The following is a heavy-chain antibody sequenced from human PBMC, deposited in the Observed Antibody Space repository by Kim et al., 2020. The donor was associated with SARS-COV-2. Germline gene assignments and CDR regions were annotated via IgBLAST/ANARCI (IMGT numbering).Heavy chain of an antibody. CDR2: IWYDGSNK. CDR1: GFTFSSYG. CDR3: ARGVYSYYGMDV. J-gene: IGHJ6*02. V-gene: IGHV3-33*01. Sequence: GGSLRLSCAASGFTFSSYGMHWVRQAPGKGLEWVAVIWYDGSNKYYADSVKGRFTISRDNSKNTLYLQMNSLRAEDTAVYYCARGVYSYYGMDVWGQGTTVTVSS. D-gene: IGHD3-16*01.